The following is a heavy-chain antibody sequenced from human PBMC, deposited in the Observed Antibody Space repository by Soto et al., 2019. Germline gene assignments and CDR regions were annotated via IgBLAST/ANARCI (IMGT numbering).Heavy chain of an antibody. CDR3: ASLPPPRGYSGYDWDY. Sequence: QVQLVQSGAEVKKPGSSVKVSCKASGGTFSSYTISWVRQAPGQGLEWMGRIIPILGIANYAQKFQGRVTITADKSTSTAYRELSSLRSEDTAVYYCASLPPPRGYSGYDWDYWGQGALVTVSS. CDR2: IIPILGIA. D-gene: IGHD5-12*01. V-gene: IGHV1-69*02. CDR1: GGTFSSYT. J-gene: IGHJ4*02.